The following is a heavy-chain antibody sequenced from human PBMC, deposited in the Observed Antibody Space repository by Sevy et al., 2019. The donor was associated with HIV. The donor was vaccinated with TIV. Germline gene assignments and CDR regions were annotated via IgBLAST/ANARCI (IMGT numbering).Heavy chain of an antibody. D-gene: IGHD1-20*01. CDR2: ISYDGSNK. CDR1: GFTFSSYA. V-gene: IGHV3-30*04. CDR3: ARDGYNWIPFDH. Sequence: GGSLRLSCAASGFTFSSYAMHWVRQAPGKGLEWVAVISYDGSNKYYADSVKGRFTISRDNYKNTLYLQMNTLRAEDTAIYFCARDGYNWIPFDHWGQGTLVTVSS. J-gene: IGHJ4*02.